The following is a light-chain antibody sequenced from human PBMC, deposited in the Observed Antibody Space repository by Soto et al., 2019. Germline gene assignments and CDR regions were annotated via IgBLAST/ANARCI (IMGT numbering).Light chain of an antibody. CDR1: QSVSSN. J-gene: IGKJ3*01. CDR3: QQYNNWPPG. Sequence: EIVMTQSPATLSVSPGVRATLSCRASQSVSSNLAWYQQKHGQAPRLLIYGASTRATGIPARFSGSGSGTEFTLTISSRQSEDFAVYYCQQYNNWPPGFGPWTKVDIK. V-gene: IGKV3-15*01. CDR2: GAS.